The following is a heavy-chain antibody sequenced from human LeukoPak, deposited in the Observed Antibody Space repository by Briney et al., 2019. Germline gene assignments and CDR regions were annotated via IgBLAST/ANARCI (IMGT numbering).Heavy chain of an antibody. V-gene: IGHV4-31*03. D-gene: IGHD3-9*01. J-gene: IGHJ4*02. Sequence: SETLSLTCTVSGGSISSGGYYWSWIRQHPGKGLEWIGYIYYSGSTYYNPSLKSRVTISVDTYKNQFSLKLSSVTAADTAVYYCAFVRYFDWLLNWGQGTLVTVSS. CDR1: GGSISSGGYY. CDR3: AFVRYFDWLLN. CDR2: IYYSGST.